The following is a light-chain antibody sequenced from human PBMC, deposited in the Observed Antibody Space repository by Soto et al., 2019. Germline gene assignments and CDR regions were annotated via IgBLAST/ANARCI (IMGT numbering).Light chain of an antibody. CDR1: QSLTTN. CDR2: DAS. CDR3: QQYDDWPLT. V-gene: IGKV3-15*01. Sequence: EVEITQSPGTLSVSPGGRATLSCRASQSLTTNLAWYQQKPGQAPRLLIHDASTRATGIPARFSGSGSGTEFTLTISSXQSEDFAVYYCQQYDDWPLTFGQGTRLEIK. J-gene: IGKJ5*01.